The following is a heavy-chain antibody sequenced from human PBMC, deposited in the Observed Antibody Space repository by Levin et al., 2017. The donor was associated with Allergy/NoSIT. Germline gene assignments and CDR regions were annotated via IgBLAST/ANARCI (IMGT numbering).Heavy chain of an antibody. CDR2: IKQDGSET. J-gene: IGHJ6*02. CDR3: AREEGWGYHYGMDV. Sequence: PGGSLRLSCAASGFTFTSFWMTWVRQAPGKGLEWVANIKQDGSETYYVDSVKGRFTISRDNAKNSVYLQMNSPRVDDTAVYYCAREEGWGYHYGMDVWGQGTTVTVSS. D-gene: IGHD3-16*02. CDR1: GFTFTSFW. V-gene: IGHV3-7*01.